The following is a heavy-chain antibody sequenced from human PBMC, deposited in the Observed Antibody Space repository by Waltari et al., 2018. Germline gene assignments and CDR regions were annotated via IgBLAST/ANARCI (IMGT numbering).Heavy chain of an antibody. J-gene: IGHJ6*03. D-gene: IGHD6-13*01. CDR3: ARRAAIAATGPTYYMDV. V-gene: IGHV4-38-2*01. CDR2: IYHSGST. Sequence: QVQLQESGPGLVKPSETLSLTCAVSGYSISSGYYWGWIRQPPGKGLEWIGSIYHSGSTYYNPSLNSRVTISVDTSKNQFSLKLSSVTAADTAVYYCARRAAIAATGPTYYMDVWGKGTTVTVSS. CDR1: GYSISSGYY.